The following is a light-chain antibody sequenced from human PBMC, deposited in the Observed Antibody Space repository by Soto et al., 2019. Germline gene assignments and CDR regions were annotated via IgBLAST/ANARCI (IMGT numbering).Light chain of an antibody. CDR1: QSVSNY. J-gene: IGKJ2*01. Sequence: EIVLTQSPATLSLSPGERATLSCRASQSVSNYLAWYQQKPGQAPRLLMYETSKRATGIPARFSGSGSGTDFTLTISSLEPEDFAGYYCQHRNRLRRTFGQGTRLEIK. CDR3: QHRNRLRRT. CDR2: ETS. V-gene: IGKV3-11*01.